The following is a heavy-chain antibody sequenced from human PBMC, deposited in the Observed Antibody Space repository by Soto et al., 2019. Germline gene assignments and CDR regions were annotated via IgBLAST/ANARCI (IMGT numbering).Heavy chain of an antibody. CDR3: AKDQWSKVAFFHY. V-gene: IGHV3-23*01. D-gene: IGHD5-12*01. Sequence: GGSLRLSCEASGFSFSTYAMNWVRQAPGKGLEWVSGISGSGDSTFYADSVKGRFSISRDNSKNTLHLQMNSLRAEDTAVYYCAKDQWSKVAFFHYWGQGTLVTVSS. CDR1: GFSFSTYA. CDR2: ISGSGDST. J-gene: IGHJ4*02.